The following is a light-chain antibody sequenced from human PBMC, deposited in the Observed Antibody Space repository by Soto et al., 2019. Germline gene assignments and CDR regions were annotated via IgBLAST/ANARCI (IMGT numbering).Light chain of an antibody. CDR3: QQSSNWPRIT. CDR2: DAS. V-gene: IGKV3-11*01. CDR1: QSVSSY. Sequence: TVLKQAPTTLALAPGGRAHPSLQARQSVSSYLAWYQQKPGQAPRLLIYDASNRATGIPARFSGSGSGTDFTLTISSLEPEDFAVYYCQQSSNWPRITFGQGTRLEIK. J-gene: IGKJ5*01.